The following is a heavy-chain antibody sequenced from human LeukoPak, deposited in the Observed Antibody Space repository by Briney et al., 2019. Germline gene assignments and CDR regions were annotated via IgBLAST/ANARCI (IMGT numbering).Heavy chain of an antibody. CDR2: IWFDGIRK. D-gene: IGHD3-10*01. V-gene: IGHV3-33*01. Sequence: PGGSLRLSCAASGFTFSNYGMHWVRQVPGKGLEWVAAIWFDGIRKYYADSVKGRLTISRDNSKNTLYLQMNSLRAEDTAVYYCAREKGILELIYWGQGTLVTVSS. J-gene: IGHJ4*02. CDR1: GFTFSNYG. CDR3: AREKGILELIY.